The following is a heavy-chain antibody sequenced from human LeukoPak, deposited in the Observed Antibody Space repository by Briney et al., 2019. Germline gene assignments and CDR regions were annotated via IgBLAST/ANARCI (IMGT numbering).Heavy chain of an antibody. Sequence: PGGSLRLSCAASGFSFTNYGMSWVRQAPGKGLEWVSAISGSGGSTYYADSVKGRFTISRDNSKNTLYLQMNSLRAEDTAVYYCASKGYCSGGSCYLLDYWGQGTLVTVSS. D-gene: IGHD2-15*01. CDR3: ASKGYCSGGSCYLLDY. J-gene: IGHJ4*02. CDR2: ISGSGGST. CDR1: GFSFTNYG. V-gene: IGHV3-23*01.